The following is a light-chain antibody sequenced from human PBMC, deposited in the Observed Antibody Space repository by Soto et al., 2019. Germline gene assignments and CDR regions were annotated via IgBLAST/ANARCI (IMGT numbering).Light chain of an antibody. V-gene: IGKV1-39*01. Sequence: DIQMTQSPYSLSAAVGDRVTIACRASQNINTYLNGSQQKPGKATTLLIFDAASLQSGVPSRFSGGGSRTDFTLTLTRLPPEDFATYYCQQTSSAPFTFGPGTKVDI. J-gene: IGKJ3*01. CDR2: DAA. CDR1: QNINTY. CDR3: QQTSSAPFT.